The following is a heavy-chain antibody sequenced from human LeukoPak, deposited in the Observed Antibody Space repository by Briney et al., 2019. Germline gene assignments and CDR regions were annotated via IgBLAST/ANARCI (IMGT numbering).Heavy chain of an antibody. Sequence: GGSLRLFCAASGFTFSSYEMNWVRQAPGKGLEWVSYISSSGSTIYYADSVKGRFTISRDNAKNSLYLQMNSLRAEDTAVYYCARSTTVRLYYFDYWGQGTLVTVSS. CDR3: ARSTTVRLYYFDY. J-gene: IGHJ4*02. D-gene: IGHD1-1*01. CDR1: GFTFSSYE. V-gene: IGHV3-48*03. CDR2: ISSSGSTI.